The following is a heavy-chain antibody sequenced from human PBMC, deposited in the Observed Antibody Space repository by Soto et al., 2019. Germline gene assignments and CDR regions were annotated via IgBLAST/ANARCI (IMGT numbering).Heavy chain of an antibody. V-gene: IGHV4-59*01. CDR1: GGSISSYY. CDR2: IYYSGST. J-gene: IGHJ3*02. D-gene: IGHD3-10*01. CDR3: ARRYGSAFDI. Sequence: QVQLQESGPGLVKPSETLSLTCTVSGGSISSYYWSWIRQPPGKGLAWIGYIYYSGSTNYNPSLMSRVTISVDTSKNQFSLKLSSVTAADTAVYYCARRYGSAFDIWGQGTMVTVSS.